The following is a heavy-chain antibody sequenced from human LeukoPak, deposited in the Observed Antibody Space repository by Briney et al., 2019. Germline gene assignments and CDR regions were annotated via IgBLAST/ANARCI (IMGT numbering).Heavy chain of an antibody. CDR1: VGTFSSYA. Sequence: SVKVSCMASVGTFSSYAISWVRQAPAQGREWMGGIIPIFGTANYEQKFQGRVTITADKSTSTAYMELSSLRSEDTAVYDCARAGDGSGSFVWGKGTTVTVSS. J-gene: IGHJ6*04. D-gene: IGHD3-10*01. V-gene: IGHV1-69*06. CDR2: IIPIFGTA. CDR3: ARAGDGSGSFV.